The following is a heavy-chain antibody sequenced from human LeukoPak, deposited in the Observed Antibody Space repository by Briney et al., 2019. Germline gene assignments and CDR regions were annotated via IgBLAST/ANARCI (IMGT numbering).Heavy chain of an antibody. CDR3: ARGFQWRDS. V-gene: IGHV4-39*01. Sequence: SETLSLTCTVSGGSISSSSYYWGWIRQPPGKGLEWIGSIYYSGSTYYNPSLKSRVTISVDTSKNQFSLKLSSVTAADTAVYYCARGFQWRDSWGQGTLVTVSS. CDR2: IYYSGST. CDR1: GGSISSSSYY. J-gene: IGHJ4*02. D-gene: IGHD6-19*01.